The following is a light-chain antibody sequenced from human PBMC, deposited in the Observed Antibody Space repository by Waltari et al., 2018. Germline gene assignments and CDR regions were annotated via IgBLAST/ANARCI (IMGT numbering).Light chain of an antibody. J-gene: IGKJ4*01. CDR2: EAS. CDR3: QQRRNWPLT. Sequence: EIVLTQSPATLSLSPGERATLSCRPSQSVGTNLAWYHQKLGQTPRLLIYEASNRATGIPARFSGSVSGTDFTLTISSLEPEDFAVYYCQQRRNWPLTFGGGTRVEI. V-gene: IGKV3-11*01. CDR1: QSVGTN.